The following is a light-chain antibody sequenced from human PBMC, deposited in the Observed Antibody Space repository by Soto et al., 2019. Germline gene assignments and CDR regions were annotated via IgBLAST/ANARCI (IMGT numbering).Light chain of an antibody. CDR2: GAS. CDR3: QQYDGSPLT. V-gene: IGKV3-20*01. CDR1: QSLSINS. J-gene: IGKJ3*01. Sequence: EIVLTQSPGTLSLSPGERATLSCRASQSLSINSLAWYQQKPGQSPSLLVYGASTRDTGIPDRFRGSESGTDFALTISSLEPEDFAMYYCQQYDGSPLTFCPGTKVDIK.